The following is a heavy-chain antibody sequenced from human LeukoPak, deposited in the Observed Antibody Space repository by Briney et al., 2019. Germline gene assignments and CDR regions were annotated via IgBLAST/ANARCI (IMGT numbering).Heavy chain of an antibody. Sequence: GGSLRLSCAASGFILSNYWMTWVRQSPGKGLEWVALKKPDGSDKYYVDSVKGRFTISRDNAKNSLYLQMSSLRAEDTAVYYCARGGHRQKEFWGQGTLVTVSS. V-gene: IGHV3-7*01. D-gene: IGHD3-10*01. CDR3: ARGGHRQKEF. J-gene: IGHJ4*02. CDR2: KKPDGSDK. CDR1: GFILSNYW.